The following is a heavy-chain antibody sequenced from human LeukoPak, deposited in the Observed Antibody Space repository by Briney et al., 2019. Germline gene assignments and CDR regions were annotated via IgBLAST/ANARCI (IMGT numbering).Heavy chain of an antibody. V-gene: IGHV3-15*01. J-gene: IGHJ6*02. CDR1: GFTFSNAW. CDR2: IKSKTDGGTT. D-gene: IGHD6-13*01. Sequence: PGGSLRLSCAASGFTFSNAWMSWVRQAPGKGLGWVGRIKSKTDGGTTDYAAPVKGRFTISGDDSKNTLYLQMNSLKTEDTAVYYCTTAAAGPAYYHYYGMDVWGQGTTVTVSS. CDR3: TTAAAGPAYYHYYGMDV.